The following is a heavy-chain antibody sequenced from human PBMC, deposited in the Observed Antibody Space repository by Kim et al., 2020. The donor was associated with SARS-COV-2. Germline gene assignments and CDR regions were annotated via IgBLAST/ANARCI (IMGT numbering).Heavy chain of an antibody. CDR3: ARGYYDILTGYYAYYYYGMDV. CDR1: GGTFSSYA. J-gene: IGHJ6*02. D-gene: IGHD3-9*01. V-gene: IGHV1-69*13. Sequence: SVKVSCKASGGTFSSYAISWVRQAPGQGLEWMGGIIPIFGTANYAQKFQGRVTITADESTSTAYMELSSLRSEDTAVYYCARGYYDILTGYYAYYYYGMDVWGQGTTVTVSS. CDR2: IIPIFGTA.